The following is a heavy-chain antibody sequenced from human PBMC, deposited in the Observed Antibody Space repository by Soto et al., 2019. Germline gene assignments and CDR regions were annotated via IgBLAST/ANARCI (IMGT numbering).Heavy chain of an antibody. V-gene: IGHV1-18*01. CDR1: GYTFTSYH. J-gene: IGHJ4*02. Sequence: QVQLVQSGAEVKKPGASVKVSCKTSGYTFTSYHISWVRQAPGQGLEWMGWISAYNTNTNYAQKFQGRVTMTTDTRTSTAVMELRSPGSEDTAVYYCARDTPQGAYWGQGTLVTVSS. CDR3: ARDTPQGAY. CDR2: ISAYNTNT.